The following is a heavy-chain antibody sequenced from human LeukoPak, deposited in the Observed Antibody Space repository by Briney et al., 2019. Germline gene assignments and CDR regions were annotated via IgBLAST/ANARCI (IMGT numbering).Heavy chain of an antibody. Sequence: GGSLRLSCAASGFTFSTYTIHWVRQAPGKGLEWVAVISNDGHFKYYADSVKGRFTISRDNSKSTLFLQMNSLTIEDTAVYYCARETRLPHNDILINRRAFDIWGQGTILTASS. CDR2: ISNDGHFK. CDR1: GFTFSTYT. D-gene: IGHD3-9*01. J-gene: IGHJ3*02. V-gene: IGHV3-30-3*01. CDR3: ARETRLPHNDILINRRAFDI.